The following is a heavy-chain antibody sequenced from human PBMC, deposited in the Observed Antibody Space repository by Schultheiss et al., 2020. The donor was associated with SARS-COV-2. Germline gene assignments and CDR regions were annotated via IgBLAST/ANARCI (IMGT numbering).Heavy chain of an antibody. V-gene: IGHV1-18*01. CDR1: GYTFSRFG. CDR3: ARDERFVVVVAATRVFDP. D-gene: IGHD2-15*01. J-gene: IGHJ5*02. CDR2: ISPNSGGT. Sequence: ASVKVSCKASGYTFSRFGISWVRQAPGQGLEWMGWISPNSGGTNYAQKLQGRVTMTTDTSTSTAYMELRSLRSDDTAVYYCARDERFVVVVAATRVFDPWGQGTLVTVSS.